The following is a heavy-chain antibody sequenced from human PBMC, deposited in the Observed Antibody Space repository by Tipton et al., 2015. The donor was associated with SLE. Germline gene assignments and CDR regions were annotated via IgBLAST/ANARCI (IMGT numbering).Heavy chain of an antibody. CDR2: VFSSGTT. CDR1: GDSISANSYH. Sequence: GLVKPSETLSLICTVSGDSISANSYHWGWVRQPPGKGLGWIGYVFSSGTTYYNPSLQGRLSMSLDTSKNQLSLQLSSVTSADTAVYYCAGYLYDSSGVCLFDLWGQGTLVGVSS. CDR3: AGYLYDSSGVCLFDL. V-gene: IGHV4-31*02. D-gene: IGHD3-22*01. J-gene: IGHJ4*02.